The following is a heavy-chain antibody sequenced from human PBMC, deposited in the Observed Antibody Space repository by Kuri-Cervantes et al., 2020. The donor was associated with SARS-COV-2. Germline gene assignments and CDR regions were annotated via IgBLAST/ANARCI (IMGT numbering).Heavy chain of an antibody. CDR3: AREVDYYDEMDY. D-gene: IGHD3-22*01. CDR1: GYSISSGYY. J-gene: IGHJ4*02. CDR2: IKQDGSEK. V-gene: IGHV3-7*01. Sequence: GGSLRLSCAVSGYSISSGYYWGWIRQPPGKGLEWVANIKQDGSEKYYVDSVKGRFTISRDNAKNSLYLQMNSLRAEDTAVYYCAREVDYYDEMDYWGQGTLVTVSS.